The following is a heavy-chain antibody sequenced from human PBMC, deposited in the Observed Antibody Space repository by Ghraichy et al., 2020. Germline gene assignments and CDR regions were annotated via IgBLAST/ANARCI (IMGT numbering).Heavy chain of an antibody. V-gene: IGHV4-4*07. CDR3: AREGRFLEWLSSNYYYGMDV. CDR2: IYTSGST. J-gene: IGHJ6*02. Sequence: ETLSLTCTVSGGSISSYYWSWIRQPAGKGLEWIGRIYTSGSTNYNPSLKSRVTMSVDTSKNQFSLKLSSVTAADTAVYYCAREGRFLEWLSSNYYYGMDVWGQGTTVTVSS. D-gene: IGHD3-3*01. CDR1: GGSISSYY.